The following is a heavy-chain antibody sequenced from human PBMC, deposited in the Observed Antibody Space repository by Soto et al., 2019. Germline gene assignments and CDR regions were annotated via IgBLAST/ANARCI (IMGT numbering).Heavy chain of an antibody. V-gene: IGHV3-23*01. CDR1: GFTFSNYG. D-gene: IGHD3-9*01. CDR3: ATDNGIPETGQHFAY. J-gene: IGHJ4*02. Sequence: GESLKISCAGSGFTFSNYGMSWVRQAPGKGLEWVSTVSSGGGNTHYADSVKGRFTISRDNSKNTLYLQVNSLRAEDTAVYYCATDNGIPETGQHFAYWGQITLVTVPS. CDR2: VSSGGGNT.